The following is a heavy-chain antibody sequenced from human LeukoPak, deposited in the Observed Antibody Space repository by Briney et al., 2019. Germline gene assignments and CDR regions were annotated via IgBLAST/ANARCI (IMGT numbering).Heavy chain of an antibody. D-gene: IGHD2-2*01. CDR2: ISGSSSTI. V-gene: IGHV3-48*01. CDR1: EFTFNNYG. J-gene: IGHJ4*02. Sequence: GGSLTLSCAASEFTFNNYGMNWVRQAPGKGLEWVSYISGSSSTIYYADSVKGRFTISRNNVRNSLYLQMNSLRAEDTAVYYCARGSCTGTSCYDYWGQGTLVTVSS. CDR3: ARGSCTGTSCYDY.